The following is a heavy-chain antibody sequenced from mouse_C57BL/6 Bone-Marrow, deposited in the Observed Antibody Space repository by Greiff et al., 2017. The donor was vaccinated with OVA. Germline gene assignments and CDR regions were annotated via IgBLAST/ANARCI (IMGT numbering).Heavy chain of an antibody. CDR3: ARRYDSFYFDY. CDR2: ISYSGST. Sequence: EVQLQQSGPGLVKPSQSLSLTCTVTGYSITSDYAWNWIRQFPGNKLEWMGYISYSGSTSYNPSLKSRISITRDTSKKQFFLQLNSVTTEDTATYYCARRYDSFYFDYWGQGTTLTVSS. V-gene: IGHV3-2*02. CDR1: GYSITSDYA. D-gene: IGHD2-4*01. J-gene: IGHJ2*01.